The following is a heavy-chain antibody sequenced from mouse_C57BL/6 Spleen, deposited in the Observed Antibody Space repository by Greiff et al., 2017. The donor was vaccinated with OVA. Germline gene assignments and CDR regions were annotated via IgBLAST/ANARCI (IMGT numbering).Heavy chain of an antibody. CDR1: GYTFTSYW. CDR2: IDPSDSYT. CDR3: ARREYFDV. V-gene: IGHV1-69*01. J-gene: IGHJ1*03. Sequence: VQLQQSGAELVMPGASVKMSCKASGYTFTSYWMHWVKQRPGQGLEWIGEIDPSDSYTNYNQKFKGKSTLTVDKSSITTYMQLSSLTSEDSAVYYCARREYFDVWGTGTTVTVSS.